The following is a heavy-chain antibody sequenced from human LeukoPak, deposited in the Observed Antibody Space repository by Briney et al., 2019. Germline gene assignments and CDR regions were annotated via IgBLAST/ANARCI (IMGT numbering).Heavy chain of an antibody. J-gene: IGHJ6*02. CDR1: DGSTTGYY. CDR2: IYYSGTT. Sequence: SETLSLTCSVSDGSTTGYYWSWIRQPPGKGLEWIGYIYYSGTTNYNPSLRSRVTISVDTSKNQFSLKLNFVTAADTAVYYCATYRYGMDVWGQGTTVTVSS. CDR3: ATYRYGMDV. V-gene: IGHV4-59*08. D-gene: IGHD3-16*02.